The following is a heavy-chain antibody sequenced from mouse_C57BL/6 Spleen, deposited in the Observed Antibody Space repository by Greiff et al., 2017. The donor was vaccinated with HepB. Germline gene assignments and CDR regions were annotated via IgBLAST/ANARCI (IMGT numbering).Heavy chain of an antibody. J-gene: IGHJ1*03. Sequence: EVKVVESGGGLVKPGGSLKLSCAASGFTFSSYAMSWVRQTPEKRLEWVATISDGGSYTYYPDNVKGRFTISRDNAKNNLYLQMSHLKSEDTAMYYCARDYGSGYFDVWGTGTTVTVSS. CDR2: ISDGGSYT. CDR1: GFTFSSYA. CDR3: ARDYGSGYFDV. V-gene: IGHV5-4*01. D-gene: IGHD1-1*01.